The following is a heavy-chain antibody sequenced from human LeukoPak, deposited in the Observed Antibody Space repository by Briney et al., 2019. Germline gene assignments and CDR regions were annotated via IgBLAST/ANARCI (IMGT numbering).Heavy chain of an antibody. D-gene: IGHD4-17*01. J-gene: IGHJ4*02. CDR3: ASLGLLTVNTDVLFDY. Sequence: ASVKVSCKASGYTFTGYYMHWVRQAPGQGLEWMGWINPNSGGTNYAQKFQGRVTMTRDTSISTAYMELSRLRSDDTAVYYCASLGLLTVNTDVLFDYWGQGTLVTVSS. CDR1: GYTFTGYY. V-gene: IGHV1-2*02. CDR2: INPNSGGT.